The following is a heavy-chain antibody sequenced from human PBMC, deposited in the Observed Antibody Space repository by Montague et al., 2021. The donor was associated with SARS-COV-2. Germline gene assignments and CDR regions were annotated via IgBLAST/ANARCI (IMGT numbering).Heavy chain of an antibody. D-gene: IGHD1-26*01. J-gene: IGHJ5*02. CDR3: ARHFFSAGAEEAGWFDP. CDR1: GDSISSSSYY. CDR2: IYYSGST. V-gene: IGHV4-39*01. Sequence: SETLSLTCTVSGDSISSSSYYWGWIRQPPGKGLEWIGSIYYSGSTYYNPSLKSRVTISVDTSKNQFSLKLSSVTAADTAVYYCARHFFSAGAEEAGWFDPWGQGTLVTVSS.